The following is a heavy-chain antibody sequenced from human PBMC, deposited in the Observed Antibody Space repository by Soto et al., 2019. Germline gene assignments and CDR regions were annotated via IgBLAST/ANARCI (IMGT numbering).Heavy chain of an antibody. V-gene: IGHV3-30*18. J-gene: IGHJ4*02. Sequence: QVQLVDSGGGVVQPGRSLRLSCAASGFTFSSYGMHWVRQAPGKGLEWVAVISYDGSNKYYADSVKGRFTISRDNSKNTLYPQMNSLRAEDTAVYYCAKGVSLFGGVISPYDYWGQGTLVTVSS. CDR3: AKGVSLFGGVISPYDY. D-gene: IGHD3-16*02. CDR2: ISYDGSNK. CDR1: GFTFSSYG.